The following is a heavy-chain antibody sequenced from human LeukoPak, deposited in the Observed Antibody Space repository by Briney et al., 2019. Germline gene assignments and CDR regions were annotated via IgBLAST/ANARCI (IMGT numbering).Heavy chain of an antibody. J-gene: IGHJ6*03. CDR3: ARLPGSIVGATRYYYYMDV. CDR2: IYPTDSDT. CDR1: GYSFTTYW. Sequence: GESLKISCKGSGYSFTTYWIAWLRQMPGKGLEWMGRIYPTDSDTRYNPSFQGQVTISADKSISTAYLQWSSLKASDTAMYYCARLPGSIVGATRYYYYMDVWGKGTTVTVSS. V-gene: IGHV5-51*01. D-gene: IGHD1-26*01.